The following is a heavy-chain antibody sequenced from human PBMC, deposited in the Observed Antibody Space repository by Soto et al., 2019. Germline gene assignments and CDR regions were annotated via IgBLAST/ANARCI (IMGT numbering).Heavy chain of an antibody. V-gene: IGHV4-59*01. CDR1: GGSISSYY. Sequence: SETLSLTYTVSGGSISSYYWSWIRQPPGKGLEWIGYIYYSGSTNYNPSLKSRVTISVDTSKNQFSLKLSSVTAADTAVYYCARGRYDFWSGYGLGVYYYYMDVWGKGTTVTVSS. CDR3: ARGRYDFWSGYGLGVYYYYMDV. CDR2: IYYSGST. J-gene: IGHJ6*03. D-gene: IGHD3-3*01.